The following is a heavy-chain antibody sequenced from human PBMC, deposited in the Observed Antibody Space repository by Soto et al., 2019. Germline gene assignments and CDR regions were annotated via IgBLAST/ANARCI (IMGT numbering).Heavy chain of an antibody. CDR3: ARGAYDFWSGYLGYMDV. CDR1: GYTFTSYG. D-gene: IGHD3-3*01. Sequence: QVQLVQSGAEVKTPGASVKVSCKASGYTFTSYGISWVRQAPGQGLEWMGWISAYNGNTNYAQKLQGRVTMTTDTSTSTAYMELRSLRSDDTAVYYCARGAYDFWSGYLGYMDVWGKGTTVTVSS. J-gene: IGHJ6*03. V-gene: IGHV1-18*01. CDR2: ISAYNGNT.